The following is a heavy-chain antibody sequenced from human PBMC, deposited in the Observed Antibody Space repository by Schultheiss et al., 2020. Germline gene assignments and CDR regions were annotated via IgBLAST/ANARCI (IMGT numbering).Heavy chain of an antibody. J-gene: IGHJ6*03. V-gene: IGHV1-69*13. Sequence: VKVSCKASGGTFSSYAISWVRQAPGQGLEWMGGIIPIFGTANYAQKFQGRVTITRDTSASTAYMELRSLRSDDTAVYYCARVSYGDYGNYYYYMDVWGKGTTVTVSS. CDR3: ARVSYGDYGNYYYYMDV. CDR2: IIPIFGTA. CDR1: GGTFSSYA. D-gene: IGHD4-17*01.